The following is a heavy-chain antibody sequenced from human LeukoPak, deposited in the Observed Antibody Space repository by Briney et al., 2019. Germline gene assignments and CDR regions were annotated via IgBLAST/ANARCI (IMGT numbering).Heavy chain of an antibody. CDR3: ARGGTLEIFGGVLRMDV. D-gene: IGHD3-3*01. CDR2: ISSSSDI. V-gene: IGHV3-48*01. J-gene: IGHJ6*04. Sequence: GGSLRLSCAASGFSFSSYSMCWGRVARGGGVGRVSYISSSSDIYYADSVKGRFTISRDNAKNTLYLQMNSLRAEDTSVYYCARGGTLEIFGGVLRMDVWGKGTTVTVSS. CDR1: GFSFSSYS.